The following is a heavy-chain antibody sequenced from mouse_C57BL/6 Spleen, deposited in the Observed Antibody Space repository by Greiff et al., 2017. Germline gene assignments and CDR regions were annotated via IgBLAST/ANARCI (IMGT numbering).Heavy chain of an antibody. CDR2: IYPGSGNT. D-gene: IGHD1-1*01. V-gene: IGHV1-76*01. CDR3: ERTFIATVVQGYFDV. Sequence: VKVVESGAELVRPGASVKLSCKASGYSFTDYYINWVKQRPGQGLAWIARIYPGSGNTYYNEKFKGKATLTAEKSSSPAYMQLSSLTSEASAVYFCERTFIATVVQGYFDVWGTGTTVTVSS. J-gene: IGHJ1*03. CDR1: GYSFTDYY.